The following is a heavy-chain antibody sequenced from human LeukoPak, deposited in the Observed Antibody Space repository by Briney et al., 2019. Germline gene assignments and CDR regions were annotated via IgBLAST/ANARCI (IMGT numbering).Heavy chain of an antibody. CDR2: INPNSGGT. CDR1: GYTFTGYY. Sequence: ASVKVSCKASGYTFTGYYMHWVRQAPGQGLEWMGWINPNSGGTNYAQKFQGWVTMTRDTSISTAYMELSRLRSDGTAVCYCAREGIPNYYYYGMDVWGQGTTVTVSS. J-gene: IGHJ6*02. V-gene: IGHV1-2*04. CDR3: AREGIPNYYYYGMDV.